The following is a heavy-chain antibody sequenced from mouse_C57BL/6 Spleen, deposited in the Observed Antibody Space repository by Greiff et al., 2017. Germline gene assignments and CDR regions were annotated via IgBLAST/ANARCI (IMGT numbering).Heavy chain of an antibody. CDR2: IDPNSGGT. CDR3: ARGPTVLFDY. D-gene: IGHD1-1*01. Sequence: QVQLQQSGAELVKPGASVKLSCKASGYTFTSYWMHWVKQRPGRGLEWIGRIDPNSGGTKYNEKFKSKATLTVDKPSSTTYMQISSLTSEDSAVYYCARGPTVLFDYWGQGTTLTVSS. CDR1: GYTFTSYW. V-gene: IGHV1-72*01. J-gene: IGHJ2*01.